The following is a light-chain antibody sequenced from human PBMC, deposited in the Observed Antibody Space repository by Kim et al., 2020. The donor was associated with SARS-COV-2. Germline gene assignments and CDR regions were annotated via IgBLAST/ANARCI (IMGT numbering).Light chain of an antibody. CDR2: GAS. J-gene: IGKJ1*01. V-gene: IGKV3-15*01. CDR1: QRVSSN. Sequence: SVSPGARATLSCRASQRVSSNLAWYQQKPGQAPRLLIYGASTRATGIPARFSGSGSGTEFTLTISSLQSEDFAVYYCQQYNNWRTFGQGTKVDIK. CDR3: QQYNNWRT.